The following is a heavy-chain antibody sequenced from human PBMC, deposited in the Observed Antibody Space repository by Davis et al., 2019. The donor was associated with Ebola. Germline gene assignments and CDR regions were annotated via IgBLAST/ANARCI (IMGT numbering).Heavy chain of an antibody. V-gene: IGHV4-39*01. Sequence: MPGGSLRLSCTVSGGSISSSSYYWGWIRQPPGKGLEWIGSIFYSGNTYYNPSLKSRVTMSVDTPKNQFSLRLSSVTAADTAVYYCASLGSSSWYGAFDIWGQGTMVTVSS. J-gene: IGHJ3*02. CDR1: GGSISSSSYY. D-gene: IGHD6-13*01. CDR2: IFYSGNT. CDR3: ASLGSSSWYGAFDI.